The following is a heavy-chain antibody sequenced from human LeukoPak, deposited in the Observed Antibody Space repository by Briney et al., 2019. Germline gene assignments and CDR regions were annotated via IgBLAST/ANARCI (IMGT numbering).Heavy chain of an antibody. CDR3: ASLESRITMIVVPD. CDR2: INHSGST. J-gene: IGHJ4*02. CDR1: GGSFGGYY. D-gene: IGHD3-22*01. Sequence: SETLSLTCAVYGGSFGGYYWSWIRQPPGKGLEWIGEINHSGSTNYNPSLKSRVTISVGTSKNQFSLKLSSVTAADTAVYYCASLESRITMIVVPDWGQGTLVTVSS. V-gene: IGHV4-34*01.